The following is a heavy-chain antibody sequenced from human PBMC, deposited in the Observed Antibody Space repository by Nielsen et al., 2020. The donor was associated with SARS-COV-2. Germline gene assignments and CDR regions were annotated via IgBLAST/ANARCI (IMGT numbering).Heavy chain of an antibody. J-gene: IGHJ4*02. CDR1: GFTFSSYS. V-gene: IGHV3-48*02. CDR3: AREAYCSSTSCYGETYYFDY. Sequence: GESLKISCAASGFTFSSYSMNWVRQAPGKGLEWVSYIGSSSSTIYYADSVKGRFTISRDNAKNSLYLQMNSLRDEDTAVYYCAREAYCSSTSCYGETYYFDYWGQGTLVTVSS. D-gene: IGHD2-2*01. CDR2: IGSSSSTI.